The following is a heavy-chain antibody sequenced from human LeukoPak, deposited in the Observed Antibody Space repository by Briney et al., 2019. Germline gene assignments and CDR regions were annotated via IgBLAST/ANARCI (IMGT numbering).Heavy chain of an antibody. J-gene: IGHJ3*02. V-gene: IGHV3-48*03. CDR1: GFPFSDHE. CDR2: ISSSGSDK. Sequence: PGGSLRLSCAASGFPFSDHEMNWVRQAPGKGVEWVSYISSSGSDKYYPDSVKGRFTISRDNAKNSLYLQMNSLRAEDTAVYYCARRTSGAFAIWGQGTKVTVSS. CDR3: ARRTSGAFAI.